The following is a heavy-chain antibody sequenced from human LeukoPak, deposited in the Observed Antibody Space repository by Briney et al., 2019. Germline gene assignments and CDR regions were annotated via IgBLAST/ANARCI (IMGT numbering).Heavy chain of an antibody. CDR3: AKDMRAGFYYYGMDV. V-gene: IGHV3-9*01. CDR1: GFTFDDYA. J-gene: IGHJ6*02. Sequence: PGGSLRLSCAASGFTFDDYAMHWVRQAPGKGLEWVSGISWNSGSIGYADSVKGRFTISRDNAKNSLYLQMNSLRAEDTALYYCAKDMRAGFYYYGMDVWGQGTTVTVSS. D-gene: IGHD6-13*01. CDR2: ISWNSGSI.